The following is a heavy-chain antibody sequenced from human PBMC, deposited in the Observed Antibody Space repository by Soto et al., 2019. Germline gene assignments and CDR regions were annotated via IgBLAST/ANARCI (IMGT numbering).Heavy chain of an antibody. CDR2: LSGSGRST. V-gene: IGHV3-23*01. CDR3: ATFYASGY. Sequence: EVQLLESGGGLVQPGGSLRLACAASGFTFRRYAMSWVSQAPGKGREWVSDVSGSGLVVVALSGSGRSTYYADSVKGRCTIARDNCKHTVYRKMNSLRGDDTAVYYCATFYASGYWGQGTRVTVS. J-gene: IGHJ4*02. CDR1: GFTFRRYA. D-gene: IGHD3-10*01.